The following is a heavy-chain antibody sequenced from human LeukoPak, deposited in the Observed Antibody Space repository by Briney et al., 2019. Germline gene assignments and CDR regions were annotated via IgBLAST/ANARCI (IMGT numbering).Heavy chain of an antibody. CDR3: AKHLALVGATTTYDY. Sequence: PGGSLRLSCAASGFTFSSYAMSWVRQAPGKGLEWVSGIRGSGGSTYYADSVKGRFTISRDNSKNTLYLRMNSLRAEDTAVYYCAKHLALVGATTTYDYWGQGTLVIVSS. CDR2: IRGSGGST. D-gene: IGHD1-26*01. V-gene: IGHV3-23*01. CDR1: GFTFSSYA. J-gene: IGHJ4*02.